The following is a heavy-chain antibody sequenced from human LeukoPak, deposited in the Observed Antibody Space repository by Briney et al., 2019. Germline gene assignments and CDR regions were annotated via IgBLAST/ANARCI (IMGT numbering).Heavy chain of an antibody. CDR1: GYTVTGYY. Sequence: ASVKVSCKASGYTVTGYYMHWVRQAPGQGLEWMGWINPNSGGTNYAQKFQGRVTMTRDTSISTAYMELSRPRSDDTAVYYCASLGGYDFWSGSFDYWGQGTLVTVSS. D-gene: IGHD3-3*01. CDR3: ASLGGYDFWSGSFDY. V-gene: IGHV1-2*02. J-gene: IGHJ4*02. CDR2: INPNSGGT.